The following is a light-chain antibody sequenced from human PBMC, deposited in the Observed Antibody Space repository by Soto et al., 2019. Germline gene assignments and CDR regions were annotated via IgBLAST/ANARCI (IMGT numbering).Light chain of an antibody. Sequence: QSALTQPPSASGSPGQSVTISCTGTGSDIGAYNYVSWYQQYPGKSPKVMIYDVIKRPSGVPDRFSGSKSGNTASRTVSGLRADDEAVYYCSSVVGGDSFDVIFGGGTKLTVL. J-gene: IGLJ2*01. CDR3: SSVVGGDSFDVI. CDR1: GSDIGAYNY. V-gene: IGLV2-8*01. CDR2: DVI.